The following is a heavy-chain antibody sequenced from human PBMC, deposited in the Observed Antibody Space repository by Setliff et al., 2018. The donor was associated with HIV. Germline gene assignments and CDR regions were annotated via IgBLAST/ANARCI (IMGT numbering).Heavy chain of an antibody. V-gene: IGHV3-66*02. CDR1: GFTVSSNF. CDR3: AKGAGPTTLAEPFDS. D-gene: IGHD1-26*01. J-gene: IGHJ4*02. CDR2: IYSGGST. Sequence: GESLKISCAASGFTVSSNFMNWVRQAPGKGLEWVSVIYSGGSTYCADSVEGRFTISRDNSKSTLYLQMTNLRAEDTALYFCAKGAGPTTLAEPFDSWGQGTLVTV.